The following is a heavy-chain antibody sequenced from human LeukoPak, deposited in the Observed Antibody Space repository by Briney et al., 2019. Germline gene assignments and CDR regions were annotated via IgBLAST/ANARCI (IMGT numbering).Heavy chain of an antibody. D-gene: IGHD3-10*01. CDR2: ISSSGTTI. Sequence: PGGSPRLSCAASGFTFSDYYMAWIRQAPGKGLEWVSYISSSGTTIYYADSVKGRFTISRDNAKNSLYLQMNSLRAEDTAVYYCARDLGSLWFGEFGWGQGTLVTVSS. CDR3: ARDLGSLWFGEFG. V-gene: IGHV3-11*04. CDR1: GFTFSDYY. J-gene: IGHJ4*02.